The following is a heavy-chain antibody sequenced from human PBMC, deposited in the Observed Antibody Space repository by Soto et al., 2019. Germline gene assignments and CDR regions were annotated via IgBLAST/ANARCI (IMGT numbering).Heavy chain of an antibody. D-gene: IGHD2-15*01. V-gene: IGHV3-11*01. CDR1: GFTFSDYY. CDR2: ISSSGSTI. J-gene: IGHJ6*02. CDR3: AYFYSAWSVDV. Sequence: GGSLRLSCAASGFTFSDYYMSWIRQAPGKGLEWVSYISSSGSTIYYADSVKGRFTIPGDNAKNSLYLQMNSLRAEDTAVYYCAYFYSAWSVDVWGQGTTVTVSS.